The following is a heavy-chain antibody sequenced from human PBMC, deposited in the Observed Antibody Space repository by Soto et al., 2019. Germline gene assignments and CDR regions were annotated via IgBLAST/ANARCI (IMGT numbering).Heavy chain of an antibody. CDR1: GGSFSGYY. Sequence: SETLSLTCAVYGGSFSGYYWSWIRQPPGKGLEWIGEINHSGSTNYNPSLKSRVTISVDTSKNQFSLKLSSVTAADTAVYYCARGRVLDFWSGYLYYFDYWGQGTLVTVSS. J-gene: IGHJ4*02. V-gene: IGHV4-34*01. CDR2: INHSGST. D-gene: IGHD3-3*01. CDR3: ARGRVLDFWSGYLYYFDY.